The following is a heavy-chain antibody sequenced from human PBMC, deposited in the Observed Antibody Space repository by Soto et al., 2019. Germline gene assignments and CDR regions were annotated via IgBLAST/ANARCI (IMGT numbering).Heavy chain of an antibody. CDR1: GGTFSSYA. CDR2: IIPIFGTA. J-gene: IGHJ6*02. D-gene: IGHD3-22*01. Sequence: SVKVSCKASGGTFSSYAISWVRQAPGQGLEWMGGIIPIFGTANYAQKFQGRVTITADESTSTAYMELSSLRSEDTAVYYCARGWYYDSSGYYYYYYGMDVWGQGTTVTVSS. CDR3: ARGWYYDSSGYYYYYYGMDV. V-gene: IGHV1-69*13.